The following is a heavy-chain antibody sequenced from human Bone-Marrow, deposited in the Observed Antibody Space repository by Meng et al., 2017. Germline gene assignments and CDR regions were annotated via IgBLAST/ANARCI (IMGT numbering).Heavy chain of an antibody. CDR3: AREGYCGGDCHGFDY. CDR2: INHSGST. D-gene: IGHD2-21*02. J-gene: IGHJ4*02. V-gene: IGHV4-34*01. Sequence: GSLRLSCAVYGGSFSGYYWSWIRQPPGKGLEWIGEINHSGSTNYNPSLKIRVTISVDTSKNQFSLKLSSVTAADTAVYYCAREGYCGGDCHGFDYWGQGTLVTVSS. CDR1: GGSFSGYY.